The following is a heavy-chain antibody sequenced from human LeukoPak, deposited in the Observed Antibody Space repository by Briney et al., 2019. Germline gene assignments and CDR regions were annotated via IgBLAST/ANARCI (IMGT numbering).Heavy chain of an antibody. CDR1: GFIVSRYS. J-gene: IGHJ4*02. CDR3: ARDITYYYGSGSPPNY. Sequence: GGSLRLSCAASGFIVSRYSMTWVRQAPGKGLEWVSSISTSYSGIYYADSVKGRFTISRDNAKNSLYLQMNSLRAEDTAVYYCARDITYYYGSGSPPNYWGQGTLVTVSS. V-gene: IGHV3-21*01. D-gene: IGHD3-10*01. CDR2: ISTSYSGI.